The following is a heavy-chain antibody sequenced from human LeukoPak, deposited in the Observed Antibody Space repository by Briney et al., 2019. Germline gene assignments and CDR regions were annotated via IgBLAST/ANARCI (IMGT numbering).Heavy chain of an antibody. CDR3: ARQYSGSYFRLRYNWFDP. CDR2: IYYSGST. CDR1: GGSISSSSYY. D-gene: IGHD1-26*01. J-gene: IGHJ5*02. V-gene: IGHV4-39*01. Sequence: SETLSLTCTVSGGSISSSSYYWGWIRQPPGKGLEWIGSIYYSGSTYYNPSLKSRVTISVDTSKNQFSLKLSSVTAADTAVYYCARQYSGSYFRLRYNWFDPWGQGTLVTASS.